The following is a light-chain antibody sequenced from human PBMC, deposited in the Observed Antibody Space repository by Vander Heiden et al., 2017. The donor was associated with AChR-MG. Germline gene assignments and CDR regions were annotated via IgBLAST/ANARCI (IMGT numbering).Light chain of an antibody. CDR3: ASWDGSLTGV. CDR1: ISNTGSHT. CDR2: TNN. J-gene: IGLJ3*02. V-gene: IGLV1-44*01. Sequence: QSVLTQPLSASGTPGPRVTFSCSGSISNTGSHTVSWYQHLPGTAPILLIYTNNQRPSGVPDRFSGFKSGTSASLAISGLQSEDEAHYYCASWDGSLTGVFGGGTKLTVL.